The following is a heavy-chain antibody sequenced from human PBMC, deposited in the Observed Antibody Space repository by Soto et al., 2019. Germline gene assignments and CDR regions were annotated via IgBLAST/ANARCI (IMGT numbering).Heavy chain of an antibody. J-gene: IGHJ4*02. D-gene: IGHD2-21*01. CDR2: IIQDGSEK. CDR1: GNSFGSYW. CDR3: ASATLLPFDWLAS. Sequence: VGSLRLSCAASGNSFGSYWMSWVRQSPGKGLEWVANIIQDGSEKHYVDSVKGRFTISRDNAKNSVYLQMHSLRPEDTAVYYCASATLLPFDWLASWVQGTLVTVSS. V-gene: IGHV3-7*03.